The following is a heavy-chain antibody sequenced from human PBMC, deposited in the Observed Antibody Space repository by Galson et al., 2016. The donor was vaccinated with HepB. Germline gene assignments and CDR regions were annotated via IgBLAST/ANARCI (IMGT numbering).Heavy chain of an antibody. D-gene: IGHD3-22*01. Sequence: SLRLSCAASGFTFSSFAMSWVRQAPGKGLEWVSVIGGSGGSTYYADSVKGRFTISRDNSKSTLYLEVNSLRADDTAIYYCAKLTMIIVVTPHFDSWGQGTLVTVSP. CDR1: GFTFSSFA. CDR2: IGGSGGST. CDR3: AKLTMIIVVTPHFDS. J-gene: IGHJ4*02. V-gene: IGHV3-23*01.